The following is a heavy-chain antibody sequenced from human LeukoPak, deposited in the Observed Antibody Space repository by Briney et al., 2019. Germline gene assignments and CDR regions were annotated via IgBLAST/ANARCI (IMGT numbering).Heavy chain of an antibody. Sequence: GGSLRLSCAASGFTFSSYAMSWVRQAPGKGLEWVSAISGSGGSTYYADSVKGRFTISRDNSKNTLYLQMNSLRAEDTAVYYCAKDGYCSSTSCPAHNWFDPWGQGTLVTVSS. D-gene: IGHD2-2*03. V-gene: IGHV3-23*01. CDR3: AKDGYCSSTSCPAHNWFDP. J-gene: IGHJ5*02. CDR1: GFTFSSYA. CDR2: ISGSGGST.